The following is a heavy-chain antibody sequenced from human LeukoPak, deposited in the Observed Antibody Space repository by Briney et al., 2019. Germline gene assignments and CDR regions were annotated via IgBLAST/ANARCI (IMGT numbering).Heavy chain of an antibody. J-gene: IGHJ4*02. Sequence: GGSLRLSCAASGFTFSSYSMNWVRQAPGKGLEWVSSISSSSSYIYCADSVKGRFTISRDNAQNSLYLRMNSLRAEDTAVYYCAKGDVSVTREFDYWGQGTLVTVSS. CDR1: GFTFSSYS. V-gene: IGHV3-21*01. CDR3: AKGDVSVTREFDY. CDR2: ISSSSSYI. D-gene: IGHD7-27*01.